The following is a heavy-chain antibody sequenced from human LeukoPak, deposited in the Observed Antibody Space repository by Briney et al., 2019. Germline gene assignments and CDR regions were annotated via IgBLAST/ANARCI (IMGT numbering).Heavy chain of an antibody. CDR1: GFTYSNYY. V-gene: IGHV3-74*03. J-gene: IGHJ4*02. D-gene: IGHD6-19*01. CDR2: INNDGSST. CDR3: ARGNSGFDY. Sequence: AGGSLRLSCAASGFTYSNYYMYWVRQAPGKGLVWVSRINNDGSSTTYADSVKGRFTISRDNAKNTLYLQMNSLRAEDTAVYYCARGNSGFDYWGQGTLATVSS.